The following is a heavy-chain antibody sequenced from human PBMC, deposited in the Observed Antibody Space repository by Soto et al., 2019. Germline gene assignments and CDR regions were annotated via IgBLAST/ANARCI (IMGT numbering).Heavy chain of an antibody. J-gene: IGHJ5*02. CDR1: GGSISSHY. CDR3: ARDGRYDSSGYYYKGWFDP. Sequence: SETLSLTCTVSGGSISSHYWHWIRQPPGKGLEWIGYIFYTGSTTYNPSLKSRVTMSIDTSKNHFSLNLSSVTAADTAVYYCARDGRYDSSGYYYKGWFDPWGQGTLVTVSS. D-gene: IGHD3-22*01. V-gene: IGHV4-59*11. CDR2: IFYTGST.